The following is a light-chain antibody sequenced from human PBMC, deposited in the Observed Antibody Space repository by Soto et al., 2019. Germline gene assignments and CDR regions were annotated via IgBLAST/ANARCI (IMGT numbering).Light chain of an antibody. CDR3: LQYNDWVAT. J-gene: IGKJ1*01. Sequence: ETLMTQSPATSSVPPGESATRSCRSSQSVSSNLAWYRQKPGQAPRLLIYGASTRATGIPVRFSGSGSGTDFTLTISSLQSEDFAVDYCLQYNDWVATFGQVT. CDR2: GAS. V-gene: IGKV3-15*01. CDR1: QSVSSN.